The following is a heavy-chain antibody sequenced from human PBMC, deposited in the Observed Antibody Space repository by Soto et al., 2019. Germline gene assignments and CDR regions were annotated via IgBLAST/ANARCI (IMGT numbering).Heavy chain of an antibody. CDR2: MNPNSGNT. Sequence: GSVKVSCKASGYTFTSYDINWVRQATGQGLEWMGWMNPNSGNTGYAQKFQGRVTMTRNTSISTAYMELSSLRSEGTAVYYCATRSPSSAPYHYYYMDVWGKGTTVTVSS. J-gene: IGHJ6*03. CDR3: ATRSPSSAPYHYYYMDV. D-gene: IGHD6-25*01. V-gene: IGHV1-8*01. CDR1: GYTFTSYD.